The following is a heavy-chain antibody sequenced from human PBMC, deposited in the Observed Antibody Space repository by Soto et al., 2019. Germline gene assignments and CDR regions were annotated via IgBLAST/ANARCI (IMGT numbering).Heavy chain of an antibody. CDR3: SAEVTTNDFDY. D-gene: IGHD4-17*01. CDR1: GFTFTSSA. J-gene: IGHJ4*02. Sequence: QMQLVQSGPEVKKPGTSVKVSCKASGFTFTSSAVQWVRQARGQRLEWIGWIVVGSGNTNYAQKFQERVTITRDMSTSTAYMELSSLRSEDTAVDYCSAEVTTNDFDYWGQGTLVTVSS. CDR2: IVVGSGNT. V-gene: IGHV1-58*01.